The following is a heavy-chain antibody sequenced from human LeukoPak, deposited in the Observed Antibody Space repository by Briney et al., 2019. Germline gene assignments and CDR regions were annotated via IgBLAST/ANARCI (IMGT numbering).Heavy chain of an antibody. Sequence: PSETLSLTCAVYGGSLSGYYWSWIRQPPGKGLEWIGEINHSGSTNYNPSLKSRVTISVDTSKNQFSLNLSSVTAADTAAYYCAGGLVDWGQGTLVTVSS. CDR1: GGSLSGYY. D-gene: IGHD2-8*02. CDR3: AGGLVD. V-gene: IGHV4-34*01. J-gene: IGHJ4*02. CDR2: INHSGST.